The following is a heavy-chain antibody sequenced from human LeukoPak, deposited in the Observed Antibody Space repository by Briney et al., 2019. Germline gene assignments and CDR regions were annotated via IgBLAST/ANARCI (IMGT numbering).Heavy chain of an antibody. V-gene: IGHV4-59*01. Sequence: SETLSLTCTVSGGSISSYYWSWIRQPPGKGLEWIGYIYYTGSTKYNPSLKSRVTISIDTSKNQFSLNLTSVTAADTAVYYCASSFGATEFDYWGQGTLVTVSS. CDR2: IYYTGST. J-gene: IGHJ4*02. CDR1: GGSISSYY. D-gene: IGHD1-26*01. CDR3: ASSFGATEFDY.